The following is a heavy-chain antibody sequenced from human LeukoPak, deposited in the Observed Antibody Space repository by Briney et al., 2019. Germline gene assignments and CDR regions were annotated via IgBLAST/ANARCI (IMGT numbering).Heavy chain of an antibody. D-gene: IGHD4-23*01. CDR1: GGSISSNTNY. CDR3: ARAPTTVVTPWRVIDY. J-gene: IGHJ4*02. Sequence: SETLSLTCTVSGGSISSNTNYWGWIRQPPGKGLEWIGSIYYSGSTYYNPSLKSRVTISVDTSKNQFSLKLSSVTAADTAVYYCARAPTTVVTPWRVIDYWGQGTLVTVSS. V-gene: IGHV4-39*07. CDR2: IYYSGST.